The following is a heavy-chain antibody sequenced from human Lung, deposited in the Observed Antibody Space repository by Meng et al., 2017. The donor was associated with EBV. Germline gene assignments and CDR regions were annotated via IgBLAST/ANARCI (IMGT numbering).Heavy chain of an antibody. V-gene: IGHV1-3*01. CDR2: ISADNGNT. J-gene: IGHJ4*02. CDR3: ASHLLGYCSGGICYSSE. D-gene: IGHD2-15*01. Sequence: PLVQYGAEVKKPGDSVKLACKPSGYSFSAHAIHWVRQAPGQSLEWMGWISADNGNTRYSQKFQGRVTITRGPSARTAYMELNSLTSEDTAVYYCASHLLGYCSGGICYSSEWGQGTLVTVSS. CDR1: GYSFSAHA.